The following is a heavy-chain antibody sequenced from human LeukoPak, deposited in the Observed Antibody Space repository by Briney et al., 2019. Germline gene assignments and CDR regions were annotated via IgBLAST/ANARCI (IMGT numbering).Heavy chain of an antibody. CDR2: IRYDGSNK. D-gene: IGHD2-2*01. J-gene: IGHJ4*02. Sequence: GGSLRLSCAASGFTFSSYGMHWVRQAPGKGLEWVAFIRYDGSNKYYADSVKGRFTISRDNSKNTLYLQMNSLRAEDTAVYYCAKDYPMKVVVVPAASLDYWGQGTLVTVSS. CDR1: GFTFSSYG. CDR3: AKDYPMKVVVVPAASLDY. V-gene: IGHV3-30*02.